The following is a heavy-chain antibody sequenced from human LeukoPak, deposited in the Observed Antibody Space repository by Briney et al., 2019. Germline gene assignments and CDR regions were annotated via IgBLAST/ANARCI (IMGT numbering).Heavy chain of an antibody. CDR2: IIPIFGTA. J-gene: IGHJ4*02. V-gene: IGHV1-69*06. Sequence: SVKVSCKASVGTFSSYAISWVRQAPGQGLEWMGGIIPIFGTANYAQKFQGRVTITADKSTSTAYMELSRLRSEDTAVYYCAGSSIIAAAGPYYFDYWGQGTLVTISS. CDR3: AGSSIIAAAGPYYFDY. CDR1: VGTFSSYA. D-gene: IGHD6-13*01.